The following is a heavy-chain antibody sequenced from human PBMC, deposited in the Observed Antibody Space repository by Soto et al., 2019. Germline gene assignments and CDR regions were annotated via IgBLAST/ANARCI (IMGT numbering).Heavy chain of an antibody. D-gene: IGHD5-12*01. CDR1: GLTFSNYA. Sequence: PGGSLRLSCVASGLTFSNYALSWVRQAPGKGLEWVSAISGGGSNTYNADSVKGRFTISRDNSKNTLYLQMNSLRAEDTAVYYCAKSGYDNRQYQYYYMDVWGKGTTVTVSS. CDR2: ISGGGSNT. J-gene: IGHJ6*03. V-gene: IGHV3-23*01. CDR3: AKSGYDNRQYQYYYMDV.